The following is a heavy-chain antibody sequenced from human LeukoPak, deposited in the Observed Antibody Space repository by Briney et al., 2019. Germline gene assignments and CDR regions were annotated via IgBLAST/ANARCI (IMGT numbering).Heavy chain of an antibody. CDR2: ISSSSSYI. Sequence: GGSLRLSCAASGFSFRDYTMNWVRQAPGKGLEWLASISSSSSYIYFANSVRGRFTISRDNAKNSLYLQMNSLRAEDTAVYYCAKDTPSRTATTEVPVDYWGQGTLVTVSS. CDR1: GFSFRDYT. V-gene: IGHV3-21*01. CDR3: AKDTPSRTATTEVPVDY. D-gene: IGHD1/OR15-1a*01. J-gene: IGHJ4*02.